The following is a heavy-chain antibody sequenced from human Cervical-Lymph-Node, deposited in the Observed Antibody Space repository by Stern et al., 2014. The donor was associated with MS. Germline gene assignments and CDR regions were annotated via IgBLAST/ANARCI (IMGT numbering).Heavy chain of an antibody. CDR3: ARQTTAWASDV. V-gene: IGHV5-51*01. D-gene: IGHD1-14*01. CDR1: GFKFSLYW. CDR2: ISPGDSET. Sequence: VQLVQSGAELIRPGESLKISCKGSGFKFSLYWIAWVRQMPGKGLEWMGIISPGDSETRYSPSFQGQVTMSADKSTSTAYLQWSSLNASDTAMYFCARQTTAWASDVWGQGTLVTVSS. J-gene: IGHJ4*02.